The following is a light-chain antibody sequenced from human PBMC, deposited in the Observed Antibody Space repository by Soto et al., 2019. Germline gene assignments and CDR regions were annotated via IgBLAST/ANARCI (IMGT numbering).Light chain of an antibody. CDR2: DTS. CDR3: LLFYSGSGVL. J-gene: IGLJ2*01. V-gene: IGLV7-46*01. Sequence: QAVVTQEPSLTVSPGGTVTLTCGSSTGAVTSGHSPYWFQQKPGQAPRALMYDTSNRHSWAPARFSGSLLGGKAALTLSGAQPEDEAEYFCLLFYSGSGVLFGGGTKLT. CDR1: TGAVTSGHS.